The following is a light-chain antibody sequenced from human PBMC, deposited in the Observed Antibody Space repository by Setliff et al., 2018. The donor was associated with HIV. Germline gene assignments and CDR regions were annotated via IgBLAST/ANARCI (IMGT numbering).Light chain of an antibody. CDR1: TGPVTGGHF. CDR3: LPSYGGARQV. CDR2: NTN. V-gene: IGLV7-46*01. Sequence: QAVVTQEPSLTVSPGGTVTLTCDSSTGPVTGGHFPSWFQQRPGQAPKTLIYNTNDKHSWTPARFAGSLLGGKAALTLSGAQPDDEADYYCLPSYGGARQVFGGGTKVTVL. J-gene: IGLJ3*02.